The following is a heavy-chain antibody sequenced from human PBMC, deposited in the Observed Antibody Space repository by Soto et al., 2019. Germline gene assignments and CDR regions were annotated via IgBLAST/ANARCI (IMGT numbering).Heavy chain of an antibody. V-gene: IGHV1-69*12. Sequence: QVQLVQSGAEVKKPGSSVKVSCKASGGTFSSYAISLVRQAPGQGLEWMGGIIPIFGTENSARKFQGRVTITADESTSPAYMELSSLRSEDTAVYYCARWGSASFSAFDLWGRGTLVTVST. D-gene: IGHD6-6*01. CDR1: GGTFSSYA. J-gene: IGHJ2*01. CDR2: IIPIFGTE. CDR3: ARWGSASFSAFDL.